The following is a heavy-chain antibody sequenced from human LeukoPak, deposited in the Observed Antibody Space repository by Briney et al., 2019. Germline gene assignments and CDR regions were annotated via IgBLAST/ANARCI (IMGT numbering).Heavy chain of an antibody. Sequence: PGGSLRLSCAASGFTFSSYGMHWVRQAPGKGLEWVAVIWYDGSNKYYADSVKGRFTISRDNSKNTLYLQMNSLRAEDTAVYYCARGELGILPDYWGQGTLATVSS. V-gene: IGHV3-33*01. CDR1: GFTFSSYG. J-gene: IGHJ4*02. CDR3: ARGELGILPDY. D-gene: IGHD7-27*01. CDR2: IWYDGSNK.